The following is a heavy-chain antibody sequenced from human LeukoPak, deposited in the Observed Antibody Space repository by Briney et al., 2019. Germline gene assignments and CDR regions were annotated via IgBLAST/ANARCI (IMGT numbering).Heavy chain of an antibody. CDR1: SVSISSGGYY. CDR3: AREWAGSDYYGMDV. J-gene: IGHJ6*02. V-gene: IGHV4-31*03. CDR2: IYYSGST. Sequence: SETLSLTCTVSSVSISSGGYYWSWIRQHPGKGLEWIGYIYYSGSTHYNPSLKSRVTISVDTSKNRFSLKLSSMTAADTAVYYCAREWAGSDYYGMDVWGQGTTVTVSS. D-gene: IGHD1-26*01.